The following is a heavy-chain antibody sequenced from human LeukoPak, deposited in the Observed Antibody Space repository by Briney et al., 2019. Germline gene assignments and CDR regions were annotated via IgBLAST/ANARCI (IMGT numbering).Heavy chain of an antibody. Sequence: GGSLRLSCAASGFTFPSYAMSWVRQAPGKGLEWVSDVTSSGASTDYADSVKGRFTISRDNSRNTLYLQMDSLRADDTAVYYCAKDIQLSTWGLGTRVTVSS. CDR2: VTSSGAST. J-gene: IGHJ3*01. V-gene: IGHV3-23*01. D-gene: IGHD5-24*01. CDR3: AKDIQLST. CDR1: GFTFPSYA.